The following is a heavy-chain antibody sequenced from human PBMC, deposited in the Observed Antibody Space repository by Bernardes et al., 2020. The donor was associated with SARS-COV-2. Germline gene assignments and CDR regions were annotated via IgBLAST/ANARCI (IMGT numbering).Heavy chain of an antibody. D-gene: IGHD3-10*01. V-gene: IGHV1-18*04. J-gene: IGHJ3*02. CDR1: GYTFSRYG. CDR2: ISAYNGNT. CDR3: ARDRVTMVRGVIIEEAFDM. Sequence: ASVKVSCKASGYTFSRYGINWVRQAPGQGLEWIGWISAYNGNTNYAKKVPGRVSMTTDTSTNTAYLELRSLRSDDTAVYYCARDRVTMVRGVIIEEAFDMWGQGTMVTVSS.